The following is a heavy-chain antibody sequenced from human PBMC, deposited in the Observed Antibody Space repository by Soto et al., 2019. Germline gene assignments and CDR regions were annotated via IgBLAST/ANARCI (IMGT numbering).Heavy chain of an antibody. D-gene: IGHD2-15*01. V-gene: IGHV1-69*04. CDR1: GGTFSSYT. CDR3: ARDGAGCSGGSCYGWNYYYYYMDV. CDR2: IIPILGIA. J-gene: IGHJ6*03. Sequence: SVKVSCKASGGTFSSYTISWVRQAPGQGLEWMGRIIPILGIANYAQKFQGRVTITADKSTSTAYMELSSLRSEDTAVYYFARDGAGCSGGSCYGWNYYYYYMDVWGKGTTVTVSS.